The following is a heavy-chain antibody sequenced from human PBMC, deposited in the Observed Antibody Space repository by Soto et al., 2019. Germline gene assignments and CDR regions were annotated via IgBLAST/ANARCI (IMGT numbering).Heavy chain of an antibody. CDR1: GYTFTGYY. D-gene: IGHD3-9*01. CDR3: ARELRYFDCAGYYGMDV. V-gene: IGHV1-2*04. CDR2: INPNSGGT. J-gene: IGHJ6*02. Sequence: ASVKVSCKASGYTFTGYYMHWVRQAPGQGLEWMGWINPNSGGTNYAQKFQGWVTMTRDTSISTAYMELSRLRSDDTAVYYCARELRYFDCAGYYGMDVWGQGTTVTVSS.